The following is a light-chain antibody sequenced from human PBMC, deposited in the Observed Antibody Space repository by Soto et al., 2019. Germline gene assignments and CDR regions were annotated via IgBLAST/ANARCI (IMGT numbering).Light chain of an antibody. CDR1: SSDVGGYNY. CDR3: CSYAGSNSLGV. CDR2: DVS. J-gene: IGLJ1*01. Sequence: QSALTQPPSASGSPGQSVTISCTGTSSDVGGYNYVSWYQQHPGKAPKLMIYDVSKRPSGVPDRFAGSKSGNTASLTVSGLQAEDEDDYYCCSYAGSNSLGVFGTGTKLTVL. V-gene: IGLV2-8*01.